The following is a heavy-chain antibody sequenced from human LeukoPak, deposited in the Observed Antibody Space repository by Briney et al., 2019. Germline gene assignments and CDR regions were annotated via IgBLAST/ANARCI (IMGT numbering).Heavy chain of an antibody. CDR1: GFTFDDYA. CDR3: ARYCSSASCYLRTFDY. D-gene: IGHD2-2*01. CDR2: ISWNSGNI. V-gene: IGHV3-9*01. Sequence: PGGSLRLSCAASGFTFDDYAMHWVRQPPGKGLEWVSGISWNSGNIVYADSVKGRFTISRDNAETSVYLQMNNLRAEDTAVYYCARYCSSASCYLRTFDYWGQGTLVTVSS. J-gene: IGHJ4*02.